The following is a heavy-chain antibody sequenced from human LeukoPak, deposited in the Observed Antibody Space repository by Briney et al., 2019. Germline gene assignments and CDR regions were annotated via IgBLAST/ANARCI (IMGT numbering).Heavy chain of an antibody. CDR3: ARTGTTFFDY. CDR2: IHYLGST. D-gene: IGHD1-7*01. CDR1: GDSMSHYY. V-gene: IGHV4-59*01. Sequence: SETLSLTCSVSGDSMSHYYWSWIRQTPGKGLEWIGYIHYLGSTKYNPSLESRVTISVDTSKSHFSLRLTSVTAADTAIYYCARTGTTFFDYWGQEALVTVTS. J-gene: IGHJ4*02.